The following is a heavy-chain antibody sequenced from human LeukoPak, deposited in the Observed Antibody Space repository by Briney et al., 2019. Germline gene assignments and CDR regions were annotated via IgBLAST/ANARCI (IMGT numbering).Heavy chain of an antibody. Sequence: SGGSLRLSCAASGFTFSSYSMNWVRQAPGKGLEWVSSISSSSSYIYYADSVKGRFTISRDNAKNSLYLQMNSLRAEDTAVYYCARFDSSSPFDYWGQGTLVTVSS. CDR2: ISSSSSYI. J-gene: IGHJ4*02. D-gene: IGHD6-6*01. V-gene: IGHV3-21*01. CDR3: ARFDSSSPFDY. CDR1: GFTFSSYS.